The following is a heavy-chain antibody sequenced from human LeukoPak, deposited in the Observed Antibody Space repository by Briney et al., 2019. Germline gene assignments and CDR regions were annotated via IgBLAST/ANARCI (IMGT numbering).Heavy chain of an antibody. V-gene: IGHV3-11*04. CDR1: GFIFSDYF. Sequence: GGSLRLSCEASGFIFSDYFVNWVRLTPGKRLEWISYISVSGNTVHYAESVRGRFSIFRDFAGNSVYLQMNSLRVDDTAVYYCSRGGGSTGAFDIWGQGTLVTVSS. CDR2: ISVSGNTV. D-gene: IGHD5-12*01. CDR3: SRGGGSTGAFDI. J-gene: IGHJ3*02.